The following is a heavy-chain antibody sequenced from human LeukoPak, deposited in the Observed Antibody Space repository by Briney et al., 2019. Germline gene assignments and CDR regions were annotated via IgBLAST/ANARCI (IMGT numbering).Heavy chain of an antibody. J-gene: IGHJ4*02. CDR1: GYTFKTYS. V-gene: IGHV1-3*04. CDR2: INIGNGKT. D-gene: IGHD1-26*01. CDR3: ARSGVGSTASVANDY. Sequence: ASVKVSCKASGYTFKTYSVHWVRQAPGQGLEWMGWINIGNGKTKYSQRFQDRVTFTGDTFVDTAHMEINSLRSEDTAVYYCARSGVGSTASVANDYWGQGTLVTVSS.